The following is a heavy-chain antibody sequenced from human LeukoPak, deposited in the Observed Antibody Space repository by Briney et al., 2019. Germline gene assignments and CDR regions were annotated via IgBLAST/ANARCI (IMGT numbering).Heavy chain of an antibody. CDR1: GFTFSTYA. D-gene: IGHD2-2*01. CDR2: ISYDGSNK. J-gene: IGHJ4*02. V-gene: IGHV3-30-3*01. CDR3: AFSGTSTRVY. Sequence: GGSLRLSCAASGFTFSTYAMHWVRQAPGKGLEWVAVISYDGSNKDIADSVKGRFTISRDNSKNTLYLQMNSLRAEDTAVYYCAFSGTSTRVYWGQGTLVTVSS.